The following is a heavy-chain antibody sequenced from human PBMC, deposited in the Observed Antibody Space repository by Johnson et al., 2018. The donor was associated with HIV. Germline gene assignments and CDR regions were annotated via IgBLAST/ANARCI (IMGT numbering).Heavy chain of an antibody. Sequence: VQLVESGGGLVQPGGSLRLSCVVSGFTFKNYWMNWVRQAPGKGLEWVAYIRQDGSEKEYLDSVKGRFTISRDNAKNSLYLQMHSLRPEDTAVYYCAKEDGFDIWGQGTMVTVSS. CDR3: AKEDGFDI. J-gene: IGHJ3*02. V-gene: IGHV3-7*01. CDR1: GFTFKNYW. CDR2: IRQDGSEK.